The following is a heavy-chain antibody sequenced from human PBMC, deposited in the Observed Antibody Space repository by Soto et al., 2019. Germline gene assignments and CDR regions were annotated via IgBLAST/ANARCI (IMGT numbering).Heavy chain of an antibody. V-gene: IGHV5-51*01. CDR2: IYPGDSDT. CDR3: ARHGRDGDIYYFDY. J-gene: IGHJ4*02. CDR1: GYTFTYYW. Sequence: GESLKISCEASGYTFTYYWIAWVRQMPEKGLEWMGIIYPGDSDTRYSPSFQGQVTISADKSISTAYLQWSSLKASDTAMYYCARHGRDGDIYYFDYWGQGTLVTVYS. D-gene: IGHD1-1*01.